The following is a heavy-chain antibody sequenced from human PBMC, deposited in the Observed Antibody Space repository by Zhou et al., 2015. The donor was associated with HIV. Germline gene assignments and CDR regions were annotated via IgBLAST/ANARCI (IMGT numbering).Heavy chain of an antibody. CDR1: GGTFSSYT. Sequence: QVQLVQSGAEVKKPGSSVKVSCKASGGTFSSYTISWVRQAPGQGLEWMGRIIPILGIANYAQKFQGRVTITADKSTSTAYMELSSLRSEDTAVYYCAREKGGYDFWSGYSLPSRGPFDYWGQGTLVTVSS. CDR2: IIPILGIA. CDR3: AREKGGYDFWSGYSLPSRGPFDY. D-gene: IGHD3-3*01. J-gene: IGHJ4*02. V-gene: IGHV1-69*08.